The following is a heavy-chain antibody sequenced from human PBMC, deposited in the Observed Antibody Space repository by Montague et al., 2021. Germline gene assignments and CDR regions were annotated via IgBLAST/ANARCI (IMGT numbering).Heavy chain of an antibody. J-gene: IGHJ6*02. D-gene: IGHD2-15*01. CDR2: IIPNGDNT. V-gene: IGHV3-64D*09. Sequence: SLRLSCAASGFTFSSYTLHWVRHVPGKGLEYVSAIIPNGDNTYYAYSVQGRFTISRDNSKNTLYLQMHSLRAEDTALYYCVREGFSANGMDVWGQGTTVTVSS. CDR1: GFTFSSYT. CDR3: VREGFSANGMDV.